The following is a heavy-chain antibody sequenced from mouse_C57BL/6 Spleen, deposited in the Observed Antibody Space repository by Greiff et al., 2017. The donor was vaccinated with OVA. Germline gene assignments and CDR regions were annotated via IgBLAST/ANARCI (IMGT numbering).Heavy chain of an antibody. CDR2: IYPRSGNT. D-gene: IGHD1-1*01. CDR3: ARSVYYGSSYDYAMDY. CDR1: GYTFTSYG. V-gene: IGHV1-81*01. Sequence: QVQLQQSGAELARPGASVKLSCKASGYTFTSYGISWVKQRTGQGLEWIGEIYPRSGNTYYNEKFKGKATLTADKSSSTAYMELRSLTSEDSAVYFCARSVYYGSSYDYAMDYWGQGTSVTVSS. J-gene: IGHJ4*01.